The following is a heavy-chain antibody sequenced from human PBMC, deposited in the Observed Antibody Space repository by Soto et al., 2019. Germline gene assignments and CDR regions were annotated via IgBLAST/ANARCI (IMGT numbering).Heavy chain of an antibody. D-gene: IGHD6-19*01. CDR1: GGTFNTYT. CDR3: ARGLGSGWQMFDY. Sequence: QVQLVQSGAEVKKPGSSVKVSCKASGGTFNTYTINWVRQAPGQGLEWMGRIIPILGIANYAQKFQGRVTITADKSTSTAYMELSSLRSDDTAVYYCARGLGSGWQMFDYWGQGALVTVSS. V-gene: IGHV1-69*02. CDR2: IIPILGIA. J-gene: IGHJ4*02.